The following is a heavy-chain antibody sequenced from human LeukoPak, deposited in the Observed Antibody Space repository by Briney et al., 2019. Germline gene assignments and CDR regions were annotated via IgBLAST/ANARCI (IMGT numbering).Heavy chain of an antibody. CDR2: TYYGGST. D-gene: IGHD3-10*01. V-gene: IGHV4-39*07. Sequence: SETLSLTCTVSGGSISRSSYYWGWIRQPPGKGLEWIGSTYYGGSTYYSPSLKSRVTISVDTSKNQFSLKLSSVTAADTAVYYCARDRGDIFDYWGQGTLVTVSS. CDR1: GGSISRSSYY. CDR3: ARDRGDIFDY. J-gene: IGHJ4*02.